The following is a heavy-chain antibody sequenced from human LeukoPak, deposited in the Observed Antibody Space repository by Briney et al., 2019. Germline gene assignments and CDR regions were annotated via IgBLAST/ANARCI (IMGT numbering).Heavy chain of an antibody. CDR3: ARGVDFWSGSPYFDF. CDR2: IYPGDPNT. D-gene: IGHD3-3*01. J-gene: IGHJ4*02. Sequence: KPGESLKISCKGSGYTFNSYYIAWVRQMPGRGLEWMGMIYPGDPNTRYSPSFEGQVTISIDRSIGTAYLQWSSLKASDTAMYYCARGVDFWSGSPYFDFWGQGTLVTVSS. V-gene: IGHV5-51*01. CDR1: GYTFNSYY.